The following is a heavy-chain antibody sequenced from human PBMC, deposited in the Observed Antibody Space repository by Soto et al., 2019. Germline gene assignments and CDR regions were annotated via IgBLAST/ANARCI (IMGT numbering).Heavy chain of an antibody. CDR2: IYYSGIT. CDR3: ARYKSNYYYGMDV. V-gene: IGHV4-59*01. CDR1: GGSISSYH. Sequence: SETLSLTCTVSGGSISSYHLSWIRQPPGKGLEWIGYIYYSGITNYNPSLKSRVTISVDTSKNQFSLKLSSVTAADTAVYYCARYKSNYYYGMDVWGQGTTVT. D-gene: IGHD1-20*01. J-gene: IGHJ6*02.